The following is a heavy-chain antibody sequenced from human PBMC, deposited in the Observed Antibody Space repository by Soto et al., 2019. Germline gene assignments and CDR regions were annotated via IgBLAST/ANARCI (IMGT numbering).Heavy chain of an antibody. J-gene: IGHJ4*02. CDR2: IYPGDSDT. V-gene: IGHV5-51*01. CDR3: ARPAYSSAWYYFDY. D-gene: IGHD6-19*01. Sequence: PGESLKISCQGSGYNFTSYWIGWVRQMPGKGLEWMGIIYPGDSDTTYSPSFQGQVTISADRSISTAYLQWSSLKALDTAMYYCARPAYSSAWYYFDYWGQGTLVTVSS. CDR1: GYNFTSYW.